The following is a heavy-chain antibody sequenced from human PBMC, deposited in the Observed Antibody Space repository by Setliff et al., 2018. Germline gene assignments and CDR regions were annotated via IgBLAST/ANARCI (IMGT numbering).Heavy chain of an antibody. J-gene: IGHJ6*02. Sequence: SETLSLTCSVSGASITTYYWHWIRQPPGKGLEWIGFIDNGGTTNYNPALKSRVTISTDASKNHFALTLTSMTAADTAVYYCARDPLAASGTIYYGLDVWGQGTTVTVSS. CDR2: IDNGGTT. CDR1: GASITTYY. CDR3: ARDPLAASGTIYYGLDV. V-gene: IGHV4-59*01. D-gene: IGHD6-13*01.